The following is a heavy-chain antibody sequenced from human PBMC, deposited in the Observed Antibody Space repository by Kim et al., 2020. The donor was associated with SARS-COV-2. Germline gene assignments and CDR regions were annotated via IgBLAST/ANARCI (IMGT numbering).Heavy chain of an antibody. CDR2: ISWNSGSI. J-gene: IGHJ6*02. Sequence: GGSLRLSCAASGFTFGDYAMHWVRQAPGKGLEWVSGISWNSGSIGYADSVKGRFTISRDNAKNSLYLQMNSLRAEDTALYYCAKGGGGITIFGVVKGKGSYYYYGMDVWGQGTTVTVSS. CDR3: AKGGGGITIFGVVKGKGSYYYYGMDV. CDR1: GFTFGDYA. V-gene: IGHV3-9*01. D-gene: IGHD3-3*01.